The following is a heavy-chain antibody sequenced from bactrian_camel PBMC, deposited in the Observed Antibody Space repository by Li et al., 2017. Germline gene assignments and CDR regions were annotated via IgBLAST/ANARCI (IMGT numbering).Heavy chain of an antibody. J-gene: IGHJ7*01. V-gene: IGHV3-3*01. Sequence: HVQLVESGGGSVQAGGSLRLSCVVSGHSRGSNCVGWYRLPPGRAPAEREGIAAIRRSGGETWYAGSVKGRFIISKDRAQATLYLQMNNLTSEDTAMYYCATEERSLIGEPCKNAQMTRPMDYWGKGTQVTVS. D-gene: IGHD1*01. CDR1: GHSRGSNC. CDR2: IRRSGGET.